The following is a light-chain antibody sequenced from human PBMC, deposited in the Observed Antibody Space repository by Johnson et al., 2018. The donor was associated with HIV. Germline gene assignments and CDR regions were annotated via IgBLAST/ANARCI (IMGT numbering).Light chain of an antibody. V-gene: IGLV1-51*01. CDR2: DDN. CDR1: TSNIGNNY. CDR3: GTWDSSLNAYV. J-gene: IGLJ1*01. Sequence: QSVLSQPPSVSAAPGQTVTISCSGSTSNIGNNYVSWYQQFPGAAPKLLIYDDNKRPSRIPDRFFGSKSGTSATLDITGLQTGDEGDYYCGTWDSSLNAYVFGTGTKVTVL.